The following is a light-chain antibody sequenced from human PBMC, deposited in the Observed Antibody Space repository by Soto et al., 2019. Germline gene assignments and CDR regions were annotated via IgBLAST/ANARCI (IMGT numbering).Light chain of an antibody. CDR3: QQYYSTPLT. CDR1: ESDLYSSNNKNY. Sequence: DISMTQSPAPLAVSLGERATINCKSSESDLYSSNNKNYLAWYQQKPGQPPKLLIYWAATRESGVPDRFSGSGSGTDFTLTISSLQAEDVAVYYCQQYYSTPLTFGGGTKVDIK. V-gene: IGKV4-1*01. CDR2: WAA. J-gene: IGKJ4*01.